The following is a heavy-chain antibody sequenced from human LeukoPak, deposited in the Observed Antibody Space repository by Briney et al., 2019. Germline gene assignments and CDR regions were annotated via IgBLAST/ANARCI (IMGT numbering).Heavy chain of an antibody. V-gene: IGHV4-30-4*08. Sequence: SQTLSLTCTVSGGSISSGDYYWSWIRQPPGKGLEWIGYIYYSGSTYYNPSLKSRVTISVDTSKNQFSLKLSSVTAADTAVYYCARDGLPAAYDAFDIWGQGTMVTVSS. CDR1: GGSISSGDYY. J-gene: IGHJ3*02. D-gene: IGHD2-2*01. CDR3: ARDGLPAAYDAFDI. CDR2: IYYSGST.